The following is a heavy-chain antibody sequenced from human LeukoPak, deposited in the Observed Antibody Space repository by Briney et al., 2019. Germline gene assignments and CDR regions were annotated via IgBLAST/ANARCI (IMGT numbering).Heavy chain of an antibody. Sequence: SETLSLTCTVSGGSISSYYWSWIRQPPGKGLEWIGYIYYSGSTNYNPSLKSRVTISVDTSKNQFSLKLSSVTAADTAVYYCARQRWLQYPFDYWGQGTLVTVSS. V-gene: IGHV4-59*01. D-gene: IGHD5-24*01. J-gene: IGHJ4*02. CDR1: GGSISSYY. CDR3: ARQRWLQYPFDY. CDR2: IYYSGST.